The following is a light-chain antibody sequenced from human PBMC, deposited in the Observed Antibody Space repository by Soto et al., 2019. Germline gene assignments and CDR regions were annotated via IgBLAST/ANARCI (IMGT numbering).Light chain of an antibody. CDR1: TIDDGTSNY. CDR3: CSYAVTFYV. J-gene: IGLJ1*01. V-gene: IGLV2-11*01. Sequence: QSVLTQPRSVSGSPGQSVTISCTGPTIDDGTSNYVSWYQQHPGKVPKLMIYDVSERPSGVPDRFSGSKSGNTASLTISGLQPEDEADYYCCSYAVTFYVFGTGTKATVL. CDR2: DVS.